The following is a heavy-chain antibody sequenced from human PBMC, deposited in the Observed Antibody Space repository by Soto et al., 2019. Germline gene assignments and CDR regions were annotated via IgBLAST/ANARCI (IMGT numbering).Heavy chain of an antibody. CDR2: IYHSGST. Sequence: QLQLKESGSGLVKPSQTLSLTCAVSGGSISSGGYSWSWIRQPPGKGLEWIGYIYHSGSTYYNPSLKSRVTISVDRSKNQFSLKLSSVTAADTAVYYCASQFGYGTHYGMDVWGQGTTVTVSS. CDR1: GGSISSGGYS. V-gene: IGHV4-30-2*01. CDR3: ASQFGYGTHYGMDV. D-gene: IGHD5-18*01. J-gene: IGHJ6*02.